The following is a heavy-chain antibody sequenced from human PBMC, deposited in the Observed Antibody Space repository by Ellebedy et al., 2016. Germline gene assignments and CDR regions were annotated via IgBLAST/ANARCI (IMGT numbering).Heavy chain of an antibody. Sequence: GGSLRLSCAASGFTFSSYGMHWVRQAPGKGLEWVAVISYDGSNKYYADSVKGRFTISRDNSKNTLYLQMNSLRAEDTAVYYCARGPRSSWLSQYYYGMDVWGQGTTVTVSS. CDR3: ARGPRSSWLSQYYYGMDV. D-gene: IGHD6-13*01. CDR1: GFTFSSYG. CDR2: ISYDGSNK. J-gene: IGHJ6*02. V-gene: IGHV3-30*03.